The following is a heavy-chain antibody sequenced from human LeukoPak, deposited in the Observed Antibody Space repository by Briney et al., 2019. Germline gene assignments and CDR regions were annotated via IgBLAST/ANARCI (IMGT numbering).Heavy chain of an antibody. V-gene: IGHV1-69*13. D-gene: IGHD5-12*01. Sequence: ASVKVSCKASGGTFSTYAISWVRQAPGQGLEWMGGIIPIFGTSNYAQKFQGRVTITADESTSTAYMELSSLRSDDTAVYYCAIVATSPDWYFDLWGRGTLVTVSS. CDR3: AIVATSPDWYFDL. CDR2: IIPIFGTS. J-gene: IGHJ2*01. CDR1: GGTFSTYA.